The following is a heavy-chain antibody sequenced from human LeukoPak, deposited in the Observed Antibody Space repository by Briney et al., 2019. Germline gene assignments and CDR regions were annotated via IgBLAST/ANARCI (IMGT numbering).Heavy chain of an antibody. Sequence: PSETLSLTCTVSGGSIDGYYWSWIRQSPGKELEWIGNIYYSGSTNYDPSLKSRVTISGDTSKNHFSLRLSSVTAADTAVYYCARRRSSNWAFDSWGQGTLVTVSS. CDR1: GGSIDGYY. V-gene: IGHV4-59*08. CDR2: IYYSGST. D-gene: IGHD6-13*01. J-gene: IGHJ4*02. CDR3: ARRRSSNWAFDS.